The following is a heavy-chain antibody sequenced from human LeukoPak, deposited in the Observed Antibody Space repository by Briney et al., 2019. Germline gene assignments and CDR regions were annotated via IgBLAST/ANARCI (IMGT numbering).Heavy chain of an antibody. J-gene: IGHJ5*02. CDR3: ARFTGSGWCS. Sequence: PGGSLRLSCAASGFTFSSYEMNWVRQAPGKGLEWVSYISSSGSTIYYADSVKGRFTISRDNAKNSLYLQMNSLRAEDTAVYYCARFTGSGWCSWGQGTLVTVSS. CDR2: ISSSGSTI. D-gene: IGHD6-19*01. CDR1: GFTFSSYE. V-gene: IGHV3-48*03.